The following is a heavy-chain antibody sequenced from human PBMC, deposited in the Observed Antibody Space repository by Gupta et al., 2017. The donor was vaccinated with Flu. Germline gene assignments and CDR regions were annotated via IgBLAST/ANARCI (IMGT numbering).Heavy chain of an antibody. CDR1: GRSFSGYY. Sequence: QVQLQQWGAGLLKPSETLSLTCGVYGRSFSGYYWRWIRQSLGKGLEWIGDINESGSTNYNPSLKSRVTISIDTSRNQFSLKLTSVTAADTAVYYCARGRRGMDVWGQGTTVTVSS. V-gene: IGHV4-34*01. J-gene: IGHJ6*02. CDR2: INESGST. CDR3: ARGRRGMDV.